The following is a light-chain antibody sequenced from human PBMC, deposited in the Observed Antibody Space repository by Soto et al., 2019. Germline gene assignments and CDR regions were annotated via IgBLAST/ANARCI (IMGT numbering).Light chain of an antibody. CDR3: QQYNSYSPYT. Sequence: DIQMTQSPSTLSASVGDRVTITCRASQSLSSWLAWYQQKPGKAPKLLIYDASSLESGVPSRFSGSGSGTEFTLTISSLQPADFATYYCQQYNSYSPYTFGQGTKLEIK. V-gene: IGKV1-5*01. CDR1: QSLSSW. CDR2: DAS. J-gene: IGKJ2*01.